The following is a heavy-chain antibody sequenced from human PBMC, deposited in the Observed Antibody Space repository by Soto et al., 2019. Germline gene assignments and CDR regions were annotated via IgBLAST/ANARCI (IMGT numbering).Heavy chain of an antibody. CDR3: TTGIYYDLLTGYHDVAY. CDR2: IKSETDGGTA. Sequence: EVQLVQSGGGLVKPGGSLRLSCAASGFILSHPWMTWVRQAAGKGLEWVGRIKSETDGGTADYAAPVKVRITISRDDSKNTVYLQMNSLKTEDTAVYYCTTGIYYDLLTGYHDVAYWGQGTLVTVSS. V-gene: IGHV3-15*01. J-gene: IGHJ4*02. CDR1: GFILSHPW. D-gene: IGHD3-9*01.